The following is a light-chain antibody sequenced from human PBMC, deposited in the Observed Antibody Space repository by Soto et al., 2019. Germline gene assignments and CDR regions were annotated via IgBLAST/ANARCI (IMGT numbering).Light chain of an antibody. Sequence: QSALTQPASVSGSPGQSITISCTGTSSDVGTYEYVSWYQHHPGKAPKLMIYDVSNRPSGVSDRFSGSKSGNTASLTISGRQAEAGADYYCSSLASNVDVLFGGGTQLPVL. CDR1: SSDVGTYEY. V-gene: IGLV2-14*03. CDR3: SSLASNVDVL. CDR2: DVS. J-gene: IGLJ2*01.